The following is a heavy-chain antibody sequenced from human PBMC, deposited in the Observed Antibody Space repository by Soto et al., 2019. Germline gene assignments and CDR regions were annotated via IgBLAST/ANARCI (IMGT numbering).Heavy chain of an antibody. J-gene: IGHJ4*02. CDR1: GGSISPYY. V-gene: IGHV4-59*08. CDR3: ARSDGRY. CDR2: IYYGGTT. Sequence: SETLSLTCTVSGGSISPYYWTWVRQPPGKGLEWIGYIYYGGTTSYNPSLMSRVTISLETSKSQISLRLSSVTAADTAVYYCARSDGRYWGQGTLVTVSS.